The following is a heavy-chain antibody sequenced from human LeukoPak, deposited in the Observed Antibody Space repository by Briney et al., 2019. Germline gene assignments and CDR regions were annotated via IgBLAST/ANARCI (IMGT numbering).Heavy chain of an antibody. CDR3: ATDLGNFDY. V-gene: IGHV3-23*01. Sequence: PGRSLRLSCAASGFTFSSYAMSWVRQAPGKGLEWVSGISGSGGSTYYADSVKGRFTISRDNSKNTLYLQMNSLRAEDTAVYYCATDLGNFDYWGQGTLVTVSS. D-gene: IGHD2/OR15-2a*01. CDR2: ISGSGGST. J-gene: IGHJ4*02. CDR1: GFTFSSYA.